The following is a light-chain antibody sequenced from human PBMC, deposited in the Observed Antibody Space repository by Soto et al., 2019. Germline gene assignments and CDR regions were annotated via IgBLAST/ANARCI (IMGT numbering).Light chain of an antibody. CDR1: QGISNS. CDR2: AAS. J-gene: IGKJ3*01. CDR3: QEYHSPPFT. V-gene: IGKV1-27*01. Sequence: DIQMTQSPSSLSASVGDTVTITCRASQGISNSLAWYQQKPGKVTDLLIYAASTLQSGVSARFSGSGSGTDFTLTISSLQTEDVATYYCQEYHSPPFTFGPGTKVYIK.